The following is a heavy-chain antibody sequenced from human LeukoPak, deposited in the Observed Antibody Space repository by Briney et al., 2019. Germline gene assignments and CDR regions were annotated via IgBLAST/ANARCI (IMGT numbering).Heavy chain of an antibody. D-gene: IGHD5-12*01. CDR1: GGSFSGYY. V-gene: IGHV4-34*01. CDR2: INHSGST. CDR3: ARGNPLDSGYDYGIDY. J-gene: IGHJ4*02. Sequence: SETLSLTCAVYGGSFSGYYWSWICQPPGKGLEWIGEINHSGSTNYNPSLKSRVTISVDTSKNQFSLKLSSVTAADTAVYYCARGNPLDSGYDYGIDYWGQGTLVTVSS.